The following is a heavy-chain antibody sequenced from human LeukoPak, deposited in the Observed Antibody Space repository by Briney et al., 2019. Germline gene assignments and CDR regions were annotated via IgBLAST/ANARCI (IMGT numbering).Heavy chain of an antibody. D-gene: IGHD4-17*01. Sequence: GGSLRLSCAASRFSFSLYNMNWVRQAPGKGLEWVANIKQDGSEKYYVDSVKGRFTISRDNAKNSLYLQMNSLRAEDTAVYYCARGTADDYWGQGTLVTVSS. CDR3: ARGTADDY. V-gene: IGHV3-7*04. CDR1: RFSFSLYN. CDR2: IKQDGSEK. J-gene: IGHJ4*02.